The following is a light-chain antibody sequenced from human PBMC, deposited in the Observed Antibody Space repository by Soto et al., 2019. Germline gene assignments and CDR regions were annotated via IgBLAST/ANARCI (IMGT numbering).Light chain of an antibody. CDR2: GAS. CDR1: QSVSSN. Sequence: EPVRTSKPPTLAVSGRRRDPVACRASQSVSSNLAWYQQKPGQAPRLLIYGASTRATGVPARFSGSGSGTEFALAMSTRQSGDFAIYYYEQHNSYSGTFGQGTKVDIK. CDR3: EQHNSYSGT. V-gene: IGKV3-15*01. J-gene: IGKJ1*01.